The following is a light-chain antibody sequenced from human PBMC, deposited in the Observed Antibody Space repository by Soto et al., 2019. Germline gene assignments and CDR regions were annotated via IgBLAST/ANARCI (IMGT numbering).Light chain of an antibody. Sequence: DVQMTQSPSSLSASVVGRFTSTFRASHSISSYLNWYQQKPGKAPKLLIYTASSLQSGVPSRFSGSGSGTEFTLTISSLQPDDFATYYCQQYNSYWTFGQGTKVDIK. J-gene: IGKJ1*01. CDR2: TAS. CDR1: HSISSY. V-gene: IGKV1-39*01. CDR3: QQYNSYWT.